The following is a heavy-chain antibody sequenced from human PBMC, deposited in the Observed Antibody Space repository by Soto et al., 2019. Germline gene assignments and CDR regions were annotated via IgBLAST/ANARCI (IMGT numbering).Heavy chain of an antibody. V-gene: IGHV3-23*01. Sequence: GESLKISCAASGFTFSSYAMSWVRQAPGKGLEWVSAISGSGGSTYYADSVKGRFTISRDNSKNTLYLQMNSLRAEDTAVYYCAKDHELAAPNYFDYWGQGTLVTVSS. CDR3: AKDHELAAPNYFDY. J-gene: IGHJ4*02. CDR1: GFTFSSYA. D-gene: IGHD6-6*01. CDR2: ISGSGGST.